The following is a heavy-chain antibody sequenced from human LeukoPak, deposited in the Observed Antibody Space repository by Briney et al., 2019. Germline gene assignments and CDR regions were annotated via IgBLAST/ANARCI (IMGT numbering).Heavy chain of an antibody. CDR3: AREGYYGSGSPPSLYFDY. CDR1: GFTFRNYV. D-gene: IGHD3-10*01. Sequence: GGSLRLSCAASGFTFRNYVIHWVRQAPGKGLEWVAVTSSDLNVKLYADSVKGRFTISRDNSRSTPYLQMNSLGPEDTAIYYCAREGYYGSGSPPSLYFDYWGQGTLVTVSS. V-gene: IGHV3-30-3*01. CDR2: TSSDLNVK. J-gene: IGHJ4*02.